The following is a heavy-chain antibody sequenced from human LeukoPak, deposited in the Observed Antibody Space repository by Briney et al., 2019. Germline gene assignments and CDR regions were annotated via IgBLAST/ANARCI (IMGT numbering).Heavy chain of an antibody. CDR1: GFTFSSYA. J-gene: IGHJ4*02. V-gene: IGHV3-23*01. CDR3: AKDFRYSGSYYSDY. CDR2: ISGSGGST. D-gene: IGHD1-26*01. Sequence: GGSLRLSCAASGFTFSSYAMRWVRQAPGKGLEWVSAISGSGGSTYYADSVKGRFTISRDNAKNTLYLKMNSLRAEDTAVYYCAKDFRYSGSYYSDYWGQGTLVTVSS.